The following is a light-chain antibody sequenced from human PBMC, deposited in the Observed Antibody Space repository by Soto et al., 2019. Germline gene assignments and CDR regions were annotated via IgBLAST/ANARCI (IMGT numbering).Light chain of an antibody. J-gene: IGKJ3*01. Sequence: EIAMPQCAAPLSVSLGARATLSCRASQSISSYLAWYQQKPGQAPRLLIYDASTLATGIPDRFSGSGSGTDFTLTISSLQPEDFAAYYCQQYGTYSFTFGHGTKVDIK. CDR1: QSISSY. V-gene: IGKV3D-15*01. CDR3: QQYGTYSFT. CDR2: DAS.